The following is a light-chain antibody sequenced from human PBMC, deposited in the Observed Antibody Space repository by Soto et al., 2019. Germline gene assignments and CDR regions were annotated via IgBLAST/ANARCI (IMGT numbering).Light chain of an antibody. Sequence: EIVLTQSPATLSLSPGERATLSCMASQSVSSYLAWYQQKPGQAPRLLIYDASNRATGIPARFSGSGSGTDFNLTISSLEPEDFPAYYCQQRSNWLTFGGGTKVDIK. CDR3: QQRSNWLT. CDR1: QSVSSY. CDR2: DAS. J-gene: IGKJ4*01. V-gene: IGKV3-11*01.